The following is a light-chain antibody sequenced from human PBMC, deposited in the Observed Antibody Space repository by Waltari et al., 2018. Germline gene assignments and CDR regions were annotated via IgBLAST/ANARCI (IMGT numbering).Light chain of an antibody. Sequence: DIQMTQSPSSLSASVGVRVTITCRASQSISSYLNWYQQKPGKAPKLLIYAASSLQSGVPSRFSVSGSGTDFTLTISSLQPEDFATYYCQQSYSTPWTFGQGTKVEIK. V-gene: IGKV1-39*01. CDR3: QQSYSTPWT. CDR2: AAS. J-gene: IGKJ1*01. CDR1: QSISSY.